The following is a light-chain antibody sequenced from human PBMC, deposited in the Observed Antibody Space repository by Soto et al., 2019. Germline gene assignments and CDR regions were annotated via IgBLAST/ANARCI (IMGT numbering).Light chain of an antibody. CDR2: GAT. V-gene: IGKV3-20*01. J-gene: IGKJ5*01. CDR1: QSVDSNY. CDR3: QQYGTPRSVT. Sequence: EIVLTQSPGTLSLSPGEEATLSCRASQSVDSNYLAWYQQKAGQTPRLIIYGATGRADGIPHRFSGSGFGTDFTLTISKVEPEDFAVYYCQQYGTPRSVTVGQGTRLESK.